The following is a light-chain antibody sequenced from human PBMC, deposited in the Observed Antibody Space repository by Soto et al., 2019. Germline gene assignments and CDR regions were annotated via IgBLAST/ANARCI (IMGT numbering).Light chain of an antibody. CDR3: CSSPGTYTWL. Sequence: QSALTQPRSVSGSPSQSVTISCTGATTDLVSWYQHYPGKAPKLILYYVTNRPSGVPDRFSGSKSDNTASLTISGLQADDEADYYCCSSPGTYTWLFGGGTKVTVL. CDR1: TTDL. J-gene: IGLJ2*01. V-gene: IGLV2-11*01. CDR2: YVT.